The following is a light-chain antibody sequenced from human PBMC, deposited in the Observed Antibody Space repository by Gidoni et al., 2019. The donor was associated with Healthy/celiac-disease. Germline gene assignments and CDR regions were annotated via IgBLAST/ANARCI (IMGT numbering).Light chain of an antibody. CDR1: QSVLYSSNNKNY. CDR2: WAS. Sequence: DIVMTQSPDSLAVSLGERATINCKSSQSVLYSSNNKNYLAWYQQKPGQPPKLLIYWASTRESGVPDRFSGSGSGTDFTLTTSSLQAEDVAVYYCQQYYSTRLTFXGXTKVEIK. V-gene: IGKV4-1*01. CDR3: QQYYSTRLT. J-gene: IGKJ4*01.